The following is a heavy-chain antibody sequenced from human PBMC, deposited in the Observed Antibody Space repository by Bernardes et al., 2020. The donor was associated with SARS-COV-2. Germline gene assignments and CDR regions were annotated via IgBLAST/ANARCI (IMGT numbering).Heavy chain of an antibody. D-gene: IGHD6-13*01. CDR1: GFTFSTYG. V-gene: IGHV3-33*01. CDR2: IWYDGSNK. J-gene: IGHJ6*02. CDR3: ARRQLLPRIAAADLQQKGYGMDV. Sequence: GGSLRLSCAASGFTFSTYGMHWVRQAPGKGLEWVAVIWYDGSNKYYADSVKGRFTISRDNSKNTLYLQMNSLRAEDTAVYYCARRQLLPRIAAADLQQKGYGMDVWGQGTTVTVSS.